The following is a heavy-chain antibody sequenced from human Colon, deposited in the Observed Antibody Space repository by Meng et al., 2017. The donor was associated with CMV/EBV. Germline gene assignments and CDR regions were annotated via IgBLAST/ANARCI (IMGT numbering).Heavy chain of an antibody. V-gene: IGHV1-18*01. D-gene: IGHD3-3*01. CDR1: TYTFTNYG. CDR2: ISAYNGKT. CDR3: ARGSSSTMVGDYYYGMDV. Sequence: ASVKVSCKGSTYTFTNYGIAWVRQAPGQGLEWMGWISAYNGKTKYEEKLQDRVTMTTDTSTSTAYMELRTLRSDDPAVYYCARGSSSTMVGDYYYGMDVWGQGTTVTVSS. J-gene: IGHJ6*02.